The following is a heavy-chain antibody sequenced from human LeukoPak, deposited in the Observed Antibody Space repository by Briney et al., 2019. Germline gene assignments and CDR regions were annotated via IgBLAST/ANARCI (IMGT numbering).Heavy chain of an antibody. D-gene: IGHD6-13*01. Sequence: GGSLRLSCAASGFTFSRYGMHWVRQAPGKGLEWVAVISYDGSSKYYADSVKGRFTISRDNFKNMLYLQMNSLRAEDTAVYYCAKSGGLAAAGLGYWGQGTLVTVSS. CDR2: ISYDGSSK. V-gene: IGHV3-30*18. CDR3: AKSGGLAAAGLGY. CDR1: GFTFSRYG. J-gene: IGHJ4*02.